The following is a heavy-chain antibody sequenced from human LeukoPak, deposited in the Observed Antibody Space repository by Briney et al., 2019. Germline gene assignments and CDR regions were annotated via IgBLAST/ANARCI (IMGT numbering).Heavy chain of an antibody. D-gene: IGHD2-2*01. CDR3: ARDSGSGCSSTSCYPDY. Sequence: PGGSLRLSCAASGFTFSSYGMHWVRQAPGKGLEWVAVIWYDGSNKYYADSVKGRFTISRDNSKNTLYLQMNSLRAEDTAVYYCARDSGSGCSSTSCYPDYWGQGTLVTVSS. CDR1: GFTFSSYG. J-gene: IGHJ4*02. V-gene: IGHV3-33*01. CDR2: IWYDGSNK.